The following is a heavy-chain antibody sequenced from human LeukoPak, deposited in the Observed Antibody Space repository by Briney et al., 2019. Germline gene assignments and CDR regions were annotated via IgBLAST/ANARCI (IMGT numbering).Heavy chain of an antibody. D-gene: IGHD3-3*01. J-gene: IGHJ4*02. CDR2: ISYDGSNK. CDR3: ARAPNYDFWSGYLFDY. Sequence: GGSLRLSCAASGFTFSSYAMHRVRQAPGKGLEWVAVISYDGSNKYYADSVKGRFTISRDNSKNTLYLQMNSLRAEDTVVYYCARAPNYDFWSGYLFDYWGQGTLVTVSS. V-gene: IGHV3-30-3*01. CDR1: GFTFSSYA.